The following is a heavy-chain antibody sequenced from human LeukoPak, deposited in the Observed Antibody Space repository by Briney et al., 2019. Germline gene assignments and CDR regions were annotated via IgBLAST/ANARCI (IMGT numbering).Heavy chain of an antibody. CDR3: ARDGQATYGSGSYDNWFDP. V-gene: IGHV1-3*01. D-gene: IGHD3-10*01. CDR2: INAGNGNT. J-gene: IGHJ5*02. CDR1: GYTFTSYA. Sequence: ASVKVSCKASGYTFTSYAMHWVRQAPGQRLEWMGWINAGNGNTKYSQKFQGRVTITRDTSASTAYMELSSLRSEDTAVYYCARDGQATYGSGSYDNWFDPWGQGTLVTVSS.